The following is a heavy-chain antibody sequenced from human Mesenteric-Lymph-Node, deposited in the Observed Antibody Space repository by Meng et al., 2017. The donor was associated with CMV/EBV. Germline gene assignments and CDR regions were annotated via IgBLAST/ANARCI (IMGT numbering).Heavy chain of an antibody. CDR3: ARIWYGDYSY. CDR2: IYYSGST. J-gene: IGHJ4*02. V-gene: IGHV4-39*07. Sequence: SETLSLTCTVSGGSISSSSYYWGWIRQPPGKGLEWIGSIYYSGSTYYNPSLKSRVTISVDTSKNQFSLKLSSVTAADTAVYYCARIWYGDYSYWGQGRLVTVSS. D-gene: IGHD4-17*01. CDR1: GGSISSSSYY.